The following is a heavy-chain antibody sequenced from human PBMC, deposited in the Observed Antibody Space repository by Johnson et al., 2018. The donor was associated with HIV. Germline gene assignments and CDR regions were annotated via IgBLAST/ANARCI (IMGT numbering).Heavy chain of an antibody. CDR1: GFTFSNVW. J-gene: IGHJ3*01. Sequence: EVQLVESGGGLVKPGGSLKLSCEASGFTFSNVWMHWVRQAPGRGLEWVGRIKSEIDGGTTDYAAHVKGRFTISRDDSKTTLYLQMNSLTIEDTAVYYCTKFVGYCSGGGCNTPGDVWGQGTMVTVSS. CDR2: IKSEIDGGTT. D-gene: IGHD2-15*01. CDR3: TKFVGYCSGGGCNTPGDV. V-gene: IGHV3-15*01.